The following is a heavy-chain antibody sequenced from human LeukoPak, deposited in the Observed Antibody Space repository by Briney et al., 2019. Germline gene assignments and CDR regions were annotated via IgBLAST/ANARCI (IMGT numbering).Heavy chain of an antibody. CDR3: AKVDSLSIAAAGSFDY. V-gene: IGHV3-33*06. CDR1: GFTFSSCG. Sequence: GGSLRLSCAASGFTFSSCGMHWVRQAPGKGLEWVAVIWDDGSNKYYADSVKGRFTISRDNSKNTLYLQMNSLRAEDTAVYYCAKVDSLSIAAAGSFDYWGQGTLVTVSS. J-gene: IGHJ4*02. CDR2: IWDDGSNK. D-gene: IGHD6-13*01.